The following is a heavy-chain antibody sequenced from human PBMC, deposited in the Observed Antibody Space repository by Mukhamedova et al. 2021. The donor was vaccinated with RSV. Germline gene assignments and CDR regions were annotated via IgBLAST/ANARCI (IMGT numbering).Heavy chain of an antibody. Sequence: VSYISSSSSAINYADSVKGRFTISRDNAKNSLYLQMNSLRDEDTALYYCARDAAGRGVVVDYWGQGTLVTVSS. V-gene: IGHV3-48*02. J-gene: IGHJ4*02. CDR3: ARDAAGRGVVVDY. D-gene: IGHD3-10*01. CDR2: ISSSSSAI.